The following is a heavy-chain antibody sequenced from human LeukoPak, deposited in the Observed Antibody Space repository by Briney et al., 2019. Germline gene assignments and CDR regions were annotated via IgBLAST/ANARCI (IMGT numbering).Heavy chain of an antibody. CDR3: AREVVPALHLDY. V-gene: IGHV3-7*01. Sequence: GRSLRLSCAASGFTFSSYWMSWVLQAPGKRLEWVANIKQDGSEKYYVDSVKGRFTISRDNAKNSLYLQMNSLIAEDTAVYYCAREVVPALHLDYWGQGTLVTVSS. CDR2: IKQDGSEK. D-gene: IGHD2-2*01. CDR1: GFTFSSYW. J-gene: IGHJ4*02.